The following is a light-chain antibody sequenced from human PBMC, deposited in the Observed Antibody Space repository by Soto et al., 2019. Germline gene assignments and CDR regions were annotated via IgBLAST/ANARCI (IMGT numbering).Light chain of an antibody. CDR2: LGY. CDR1: RSLLKANGYTY. Sequence: DIVMTQSPLSLTVTPGEPASISCGSSRSLLKANGYTYFHWFLQKPGQSPQLLIYLGYTRAPGVPDRFSGTRSGTHFTLEISRVEADDVGVYYCMQTLESRTFGQGTKLEIK. CDR3: MQTLESRT. V-gene: IGKV2-28*01. J-gene: IGKJ1*01.